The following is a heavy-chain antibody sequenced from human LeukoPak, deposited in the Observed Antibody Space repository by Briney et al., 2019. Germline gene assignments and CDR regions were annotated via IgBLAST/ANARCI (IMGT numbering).Heavy chain of an antibody. CDR1: GFTFSSYA. J-gene: IGHJ6*02. CDR2: ISYDGSNK. CDR3: ARERGSSSWYYYYGMDV. Sequence: PGGSLRLSCAASGFTFSSYAMHWVRQAPGKGLEWVAVISYDGSNKYYADSVKGRFTISRDNSKNTLYLQMNSLRAEDTAVYYCARERGSSSWYYYYGMDVWGQGTTVTVSS. D-gene: IGHD6-13*01. V-gene: IGHV3-30-3*01.